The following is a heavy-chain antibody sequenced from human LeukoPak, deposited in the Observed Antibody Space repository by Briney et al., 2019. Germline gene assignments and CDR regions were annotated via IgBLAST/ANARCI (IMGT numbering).Heavy chain of an antibody. D-gene: IGHD6-13*01. CDR2: IIPIFGTA. CDR1: GGTFSSYA. CDR3: ARKAAAGTGYYFDY. Sequence: SVRVSCKASGGTFSSYAISWVRQAPGQGLEWMGGIIPIFGTANYAQKFQGRVTITADKSTSTAYMELSSLRSEDTAVYYCARKAAAGTGYYFDYWGQGTLVTVSS. V-gene: IGHV1-69*06. J-gene: IGHJ4*02.